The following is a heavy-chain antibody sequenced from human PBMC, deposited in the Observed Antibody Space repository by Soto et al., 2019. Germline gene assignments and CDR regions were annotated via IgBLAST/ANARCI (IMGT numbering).Heavy chain of an antibody. V-gene: IGHV4-4*02. D-gene: IGHD3-9*01. CDR2: IYHSGST. J-gene: IGHJ4*02. Sequence: SAPLSLTCTVSGASINRNNWWSWVRQAPGKGLEWIGEIYHSGSTNYNPSLKSRVTISVDKSKNHFSLKLSSVTAADTAVYYCARSITFDWLFFDYWGQGTLVTVSS. CDR1: GASINRNNW. CDR3: ARSITFDWLFFDY.